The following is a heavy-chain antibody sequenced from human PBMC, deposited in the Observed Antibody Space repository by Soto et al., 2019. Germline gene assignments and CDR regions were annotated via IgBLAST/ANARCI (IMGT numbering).Heavy chain of an antibody. Sequence: QVQLVQSGTEVKKPGSSVKVSCKASGDTFSDFDISWVRQAPGQGLEWMGGIIPRVGTATYAQKFQGRLTVNAEKSTTTGHMELSSLRSDDTAIYYCARRSYGNSAYYTYFQHWGQGTLVTVS. J-gene: IGHJ1*01. CDR3: ARRSYGNSAYYTYFQH. V-gene: IGHV1-69*06. CDR2: IIPRVGTA. D-gene: IGHD3-22*01. CDR1: GDTFSDFD.